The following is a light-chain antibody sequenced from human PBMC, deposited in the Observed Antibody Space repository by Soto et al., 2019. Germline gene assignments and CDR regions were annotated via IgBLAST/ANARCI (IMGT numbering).Light chain of an antibody. V-gene: IGLV2-11*01. CDR2: GVS. CDR3: CSYAGTYTVF. J-gene: IGLJ2*01. Sequence: QSVLTQPRSVSGSPGQSVTISCTGSSSDVGGYNYVSWYQHHPDKVPKLIIFGVSKRPSGVPDRFSGSKSGNMASLTISGLQAEDEADYFCCSYAGTYTVFFGGGTKLTVL. CDR1: SSDVGGYNY.